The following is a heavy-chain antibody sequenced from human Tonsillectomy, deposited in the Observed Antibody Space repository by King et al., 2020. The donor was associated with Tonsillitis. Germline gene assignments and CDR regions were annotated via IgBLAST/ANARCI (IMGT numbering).Heavy chain of an antibody. CDR1: GYTFTSYG. D-gene: IGHD3-22*01. Sequence: VQLVESGAEVKKPGASVKVSCKASGYTFTSYGISWVRQAPGQGLEWMGWISAYNGNTNYAQKLQGRVTMTTDTSTSTAYMELRSLRSDDTAVYYCARVGTYYYDSSPGIYFDSWGQGTLVTVSS. V-gene: IGHV1-18*01. J-gene: IGHJ4*02. CDR2: ISAYNGNT. CDR3: ARVGTYYYDSSPGIYFDS.